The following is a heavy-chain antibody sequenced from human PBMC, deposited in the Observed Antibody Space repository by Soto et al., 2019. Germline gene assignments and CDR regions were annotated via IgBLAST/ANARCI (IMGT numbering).Heavy chain of an antibody. Sequence: QVQLVESGGGVVQPGRSLRLSCAASGFTFSSYGMHWVRQAPGKGLEWVAVIWYDGSNKYYADSVKGRFTISRDNSKNTLYLQMNSLRAEDTAVYYCARVAYYYDSSGYYGDYWGQGTLVTVSS. J-gene: IGHJ4*02. V-gene: IGHV3-33*01. CDR3: ARVAYYYDSSGYYGDY. CDR1: GFTFSSYG. D-gene: IGHD3-22*01. CDR2: IWYDGSNK.